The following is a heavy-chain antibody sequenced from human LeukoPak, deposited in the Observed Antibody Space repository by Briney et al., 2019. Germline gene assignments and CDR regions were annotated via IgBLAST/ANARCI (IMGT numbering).Heavy chain of an antibody. D-gene: IGHD5-12*01. CDR1: GGFISSSSYY. CDR3: ARHTRPGHSGYENAFDN. V-gene: IGHV4-39*01. Sequence: SETLFFIYTVSGGFISSSSYYWDWIRQPPGKGLEWIGNLYDSGSTHYNPSLKSRVTISVDTSKNQFSLKLSAVTAADMAVYYCARHTRPGHSGYENAFDNWGQGTMVTVSS. J-gene: IGHJ3*02. CDR2: LYDSGST.